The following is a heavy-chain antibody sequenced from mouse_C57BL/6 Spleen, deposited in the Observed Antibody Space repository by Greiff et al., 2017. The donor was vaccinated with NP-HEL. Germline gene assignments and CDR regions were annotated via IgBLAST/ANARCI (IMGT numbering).Heavy chain of an antibody. CDR3: ARNGGNYYGSSSLDY. V-gene: IGHV2-2*01. D-gene: IGHD1-1*01. CDR2: IWSGGST. Sequence: VKLMESGPGLVQPSQSLSITCTVSGFSLTSYGVHWVRQSPGKGLEWLGVIWSGGSTDYNAAFISRLSISKDNSKSQVFFKMNSLQADDTDIYYCARNGGNYYGSSSLDYWGQGTTLTVSS. J-gene: IGHJ2*01. CDR1: GFSLTSYG.